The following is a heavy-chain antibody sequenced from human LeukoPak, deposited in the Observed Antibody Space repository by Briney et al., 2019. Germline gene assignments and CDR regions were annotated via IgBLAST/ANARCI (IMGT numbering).Heavy chain of an antibody. CDR3: ARDGHDILTGYYNRGDY. CDR1: GYSISSGYY. J-gene: IGHJ4*02. Sequence: SETLSLTCTVSGYSISSGYYWGWIRQPPGKGLEWIGSIYHSGSTYYNPSLKSRVTISVDTSKNQFSLKLSSVTAADTAVYYCARDGHDILTGYYNRGDYWGQGTLVTVSS. CDR2: IYHSGST. D-gene: IGHD3-9*01. V-gene: IGHV4-38-2*02.